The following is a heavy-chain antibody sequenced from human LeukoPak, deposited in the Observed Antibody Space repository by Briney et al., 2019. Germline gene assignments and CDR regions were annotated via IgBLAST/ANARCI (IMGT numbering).Heavy chain of an antibody. J-gene: IGHJ4*02. Sequence: GSLRLSCAAARFTFDDYFMGWVRQAPGKGLEWVSYITNSGYTMYYADSVRGRFTISKDNAKNSLYLHMSGLRAEDTAVYYCARSRARIAAAVYYFDYWGQGTPVTVSS. V-gene: IGHV3-11*01. CDR1: RFTFDDYF. CDR3: ARSRARIAAAVYYFDY. CDR2: ITNSGYTM. D-gene: IGHD6-13*01.